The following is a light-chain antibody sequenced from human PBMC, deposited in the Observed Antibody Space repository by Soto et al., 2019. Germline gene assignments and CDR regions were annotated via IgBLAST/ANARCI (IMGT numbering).Light chain of an antibody. Sequence: TQAASGSGSPGDAITISCPVTSRDVGSYNLVSWYQQLPGKAPKLMIYEVSKRPSGVSNRFSGSKSGNTASLTISGLQAEDEADYYCCSYAGSSSYVFGTGTKVT. CDR1: SRDVGSYNL. V-gene: IGLV2-23*02. J-gene: IGLJ1*01. CDR2: EVS. CDR3: CSYAGSSSYV.